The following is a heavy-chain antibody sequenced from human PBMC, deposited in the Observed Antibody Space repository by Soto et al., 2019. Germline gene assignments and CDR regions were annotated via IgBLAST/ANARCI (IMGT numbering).Heavy chain of an antibody. V-gene: IGHV4-31*03. D-gene: IGHD1-1*01. CDR3: ARGVLY. J-gene: IGHJ4*02. CDR2: IFYSGTT. Sequence: QVQLQESGPGLVRPSQTLSLNCTVYGGSISSGGYFWSWIRQPPGKGLEWIGNIFYSGTTYYNPSLKSRVTISVDTSKNQFSLKLSSVTAADTAVYFCARGVLYWGQGTLVTVSS. CDR1: GGSISSGGYF.